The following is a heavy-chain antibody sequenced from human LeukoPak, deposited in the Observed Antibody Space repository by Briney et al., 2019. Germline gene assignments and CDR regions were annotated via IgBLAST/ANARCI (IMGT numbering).Heavy chain of an antibody. D-gene: IGHD3-10*01. V-gene: IGHV3-33*01. Sequence: GGSLRLSCAASGFTFSSYGMHWVRQAPGKGLEWVAVICYDGSNKYYADSVKGRFTISRDNSKNTLHLQMNSLRAEDTAVYYCARDRAYYYGSGSSPPFDYWGQGTLVTVSS. CDR2: ICYDGSNK. CDR3: ARDRAYYYGSGSSPPFDY. CDR1: GFTFSSYG. J-gene: IGHJ4*02.